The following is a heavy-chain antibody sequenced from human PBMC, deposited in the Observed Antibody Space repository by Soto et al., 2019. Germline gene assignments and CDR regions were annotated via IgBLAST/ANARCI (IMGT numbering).Heavy chain of an antibody. V-gene: IGHV3-33*01. J-gene: IGHJ4*02. CDR2: IWKDGSKK. CDR3: VRDGVGVTTYFGYFDY. D-gene: IGHD1-26*01. CDR1: GFTFSGYG. Sequence: QVQLVESGGGVVQPGTSLRLSCAASGFTFSGYGMHWVRQAPGKGLEWVAIIWKDGSKKYYLDSVKGRFTISRDNSKNTVDLQMNSLRVEDSAVYYCVRDGVGVTTYFGYFDYWGQGVLVTVSS.